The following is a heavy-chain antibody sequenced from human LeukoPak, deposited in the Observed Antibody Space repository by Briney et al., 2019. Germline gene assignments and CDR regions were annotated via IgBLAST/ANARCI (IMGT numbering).Heavy chain of an antibody. D-gene: IGHD3-16*01. J-gene: IGHJ4*02. V-gene: IGHV3-7*01. Sequence: GGSLRLSCEASGFTLSTYWMNWVRQVPGKGLDWVANINPDGSGKRYVDSVKGRFTIARDNADNSLSLQMNSLGAEDTAVYYCASWGAGGNSWGQGTLVTVSS. CDR3: ASWGAGGNS. CDR1: GFTLSTYW. CDR2: INPDGSGK.